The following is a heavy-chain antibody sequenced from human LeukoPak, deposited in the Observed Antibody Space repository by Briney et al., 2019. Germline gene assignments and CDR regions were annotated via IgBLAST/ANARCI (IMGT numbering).Heavy chain of an antibody. J-gene: IGHJ4*02. D-gene: IGHD6-6*01. CDR3: ARVDEEQLVLESDY. Sequence: GGSQRLSCAASGFTFSSYAMSWVRQAPGKGLEWVSGISGGVGTTYYADSVKGRFTISRDNAKNSLYPQMNSLRAEDTAVYYCARVDEEQLVLESDYWGQGTLVTVSS. CDR1: GFTFSSYA. V-gene: IGHV3-23*01. CDR2: ISGGVGTT.